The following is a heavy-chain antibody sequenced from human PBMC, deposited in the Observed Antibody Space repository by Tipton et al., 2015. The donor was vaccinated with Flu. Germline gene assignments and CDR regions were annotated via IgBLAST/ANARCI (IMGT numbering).Heavy chain of an antibody. CDR2: INQDGSQV. J-gene: IGHJ1*01. Sequence: SLRLSCAASGFTLGDYWMHWVRQAPGKGLEWVANINQDGSQVYYLDSVKGRFTISRDNAINSVYLQMGSVTADDMAVYHCARALGAADALWGQGSLVTVSS. V-gene: IGHV3-7*01. D-gene: IGHD2-2*01. CDR3: ARALGAADAL. CDR1: GFTLGDYW.